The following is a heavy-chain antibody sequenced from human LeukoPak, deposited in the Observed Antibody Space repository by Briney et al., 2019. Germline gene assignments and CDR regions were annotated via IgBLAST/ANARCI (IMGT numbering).Heavy chain of an antibody. CDR1: GGSISSGSYY. V-gene: IGHV4-61*02. CDR2: IYTSGST. D-gene: IGHD6-13*01. CDR3: ARWRDFIAAAGHYYYYMDV. J-gene: IGHJ6*03. Sequence: SETLSLTCTVSGGSISSGSYYWSWIRQPAGKGLEWIGRIYTSGSTNYNPSLKSRVTISVDTSKNQFSLKLSSVTAADTAVYYCARWRDFIAAAGHYYYYMDVWGKGTTVTISS.